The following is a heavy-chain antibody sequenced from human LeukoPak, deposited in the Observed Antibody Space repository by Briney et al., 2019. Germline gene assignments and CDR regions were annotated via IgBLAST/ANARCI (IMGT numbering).Heavy chain of an antibody. V-gene: IGHV3-21*01. CDR1: GFTVSSYS. Sequence: SGGSLRLSCAASGFTVSSYSMNWVRQAPGKGLEWVSSISSFSSYIHYGDSVKGRFTISRDNAKNSLYLQMNSLRAEDTAVYYCARDILDSSGYSGAFDIWGQGTMVTVSS. CDR3: ARDILDSSGYSGAFDI. J-gene: IGHJ3*02. D-gene: IGHD3-22*01. CDR2: ISSFSSYI.